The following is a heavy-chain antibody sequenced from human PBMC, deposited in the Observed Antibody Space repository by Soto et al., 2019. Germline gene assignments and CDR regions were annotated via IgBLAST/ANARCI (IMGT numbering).Heavy chain of an antibody. V-gene: IGHV3-48*02. J-gene: IGHJ5*02. CDR1: GFTFSSYN. Sequence: LRLSCGASGFTFSSYNMNWVRLAPGKGLEWVSYISSSSSTMYYADSVKGRFTISRDNAKNSLYLQMNSLRDEDTAVYYCARERNSPFDPWGQGTLVTVSS. D-gene: IGHD6-13*01. CDR2: ISSSSSTM. CDR3: ARERNSPFDP.